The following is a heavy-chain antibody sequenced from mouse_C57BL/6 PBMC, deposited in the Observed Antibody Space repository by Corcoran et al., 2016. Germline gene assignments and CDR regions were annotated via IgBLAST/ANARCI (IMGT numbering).Heavy chain of an antibody. CDR2: INPNNGGT. CDR3: ARSGCPPDAMDY. CDR1: GYTFTDYS. D-gene: IGHD3-1*01. Sequence: EAQLQQSGSALVERGASEKISCKAFGYTFTDYSMNWVKRSDGKSLEWIGDINPNNGGTSYNQKFKGKATLTVDKSSSTAYMELRSLTSEDSADYYCARSGCPPDAMDYWGQGTSVTVSA. V-gene: IGHV1-26*01. J-gene: IGHJ4*01.